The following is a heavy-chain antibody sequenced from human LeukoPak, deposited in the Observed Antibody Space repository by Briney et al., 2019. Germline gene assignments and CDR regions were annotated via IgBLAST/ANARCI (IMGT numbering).Heavy chain of an antibody. Sequence: GGSLRLSCAASGFTFSTYGMSWVRQAPGKGLQWVSTIPSGGGTYYADSVKGRFTISRDNSKNTLYLQMNSLRAEDTAVYYCARPGNDYGDYYYYYYMDVWGKGTTVTVSS. V-gene: IGHV3-23*01. CDR3: ARPGNDYGDYYYYYYMDV. CDR1: GFTFSTYG. J-gene: IGHJ6*03. D-gene: IGHD4-17*01. CDR2: IPSGGGT.